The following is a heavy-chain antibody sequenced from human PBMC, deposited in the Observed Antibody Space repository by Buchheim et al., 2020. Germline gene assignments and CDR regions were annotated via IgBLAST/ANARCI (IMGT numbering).Heavy chain of an antibody. Sequence: QLQLQESGPGLVKPSETLSLTCTVSGGSISSSSYYWGWIRQPPGKGLEWIGSIYYSGSTYYNPFLKSRVSIYVDTSKNQFSLKLSSVTAADTAVYYCAREWLPYGGNSQGLDVWGQGTT. D-gene: IGHD4-23*01. CDR1: GGSISSSSYY. J-gene: IGHJ6*02. CDR3: AREWLPYGGNSQGLDV. V-gene: IGHV4-39*07. CDR2: IYYSGST.